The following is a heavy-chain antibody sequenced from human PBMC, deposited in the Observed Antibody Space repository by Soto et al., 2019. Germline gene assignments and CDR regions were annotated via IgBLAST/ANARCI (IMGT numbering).Heavy chain of an antibody. V-gene: IGHV5-51*01. D-gene: IGHD5-18*01. CDR2: IYPGDSDT. Sequence: GESLKISCKGSGYSFTSYWIGWVRQMPGKGLEWMGIIYPGDSDTRYSPSFQGQVTISADKSISTAYLQWSSLKASDTAMYYCARLISAPLWTNSSGFTYNDMDALGQATTVTVSS. CDR3: ARLISAPLWTNSSGFTYNDMDA. J-gene: IGHJ6*02. CDR1: GYSFTSYW.